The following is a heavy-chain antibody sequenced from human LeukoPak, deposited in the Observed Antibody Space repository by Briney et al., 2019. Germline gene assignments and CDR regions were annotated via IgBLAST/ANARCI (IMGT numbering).Heavy chain of an antibody. CDR2: IKEDGSEK. D-gene: IGHD1/OR15-1a*01. CDR1: GFTFTSSW. J-gene: IGHJ4*02. Sequence: GGSLRLSCAVSGFTFTSSWMSWVRQAPGKGLEWVANIKEDGSEKYYVDSVKGRFTISRDNAKNSLYLELNSLRTEDTAVYCCVRDRTLSVYWGQGTLVTVSS. V-gene: IGHV3-7*01. CDR3: VRDRTLSVY.